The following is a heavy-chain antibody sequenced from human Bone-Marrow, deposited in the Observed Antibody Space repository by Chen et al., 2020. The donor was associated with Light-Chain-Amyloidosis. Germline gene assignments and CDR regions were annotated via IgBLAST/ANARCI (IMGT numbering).Heavy chain of an antibody. D-gene: IGHD1-26*01. Sequence: QVLLRQSGPGLVKPSETLSLICAVSGNSISRGYFWGWIRQPPGKGLEWIGVLDFYHGGSPYYSPSLQSRVTITTDTAKNQFSLNLTTVTAADTATYYCARGAVGGTTGVWGQGTLVTVSS. CDR1: GNSISRGYF. CDR2: FYHGGSP. V-gene: IGHV4-38-2*01. J-gene: IGHJ4*02. CDR3: ARGAVGGTTGV.